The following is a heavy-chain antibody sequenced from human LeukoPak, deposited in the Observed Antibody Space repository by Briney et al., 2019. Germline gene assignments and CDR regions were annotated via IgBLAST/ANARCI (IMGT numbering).Heavy chain of an antibody. CDR1: GFTFSTYS. D-gene: IGHD2-2*01. J-gene: IGHJ6*02. V-gene: IGHV3-21*01. CDR2: ITTSRSRSYI. Sequence: GGSLRLSCAASGFTFSTYSMTWVRQAPGKGLEWVSSITTSRSRSYIYYADSVTGRFTISRDNAKNSLYLQMNSLRAEDTAVYYCARALGDQPNYYYGLAVWGQGTTVTVSS. CDR3: ARALGDQPNYYYGLAV.